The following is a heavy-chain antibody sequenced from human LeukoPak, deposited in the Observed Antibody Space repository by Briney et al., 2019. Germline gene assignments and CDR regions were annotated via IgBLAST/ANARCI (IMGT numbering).Heavy chain of an antibody. Sequence: GGSLRFSCAASGFTFSSYEMNWVRQAPGKGLEWVSYISSSGSTIYYADSVKGRFTISRDNAKNPLYLQMNSLRAEDTAVYYCARDFDDMGFDYWGQGTLVTVSS. J-gene: IGHJ4*02. D-gene: IGHD3-9*01. CDR2: ISSSGSTI. CDR1: GFTFSSYE. CDR3: ARDFDDMGFDY. V-gene: IGHV3-48*03.